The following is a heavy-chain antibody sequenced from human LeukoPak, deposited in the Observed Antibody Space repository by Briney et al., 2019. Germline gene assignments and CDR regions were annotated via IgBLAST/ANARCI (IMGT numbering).Heavy chain of an antibody. CDR2: IYQSGST. Sequence: IPSETLSLTCGVSGGSVSTIGYSWSWIRQPPGKGLEWIGYIYQSGSTSYNPSLQSRVTISIDKSKNQFSLKLSSVTAADTAVYYCARDSYYDNSGEGAFDIWGQGTLVTVSS. D-gene: IGHD3-22*01. J-gene: IGHJ3*02. CDR1: GGSVSTIGYS. CDR3: ARDSYYDNSGEGAFDI. V-gene: IGHV4-30-2*01.